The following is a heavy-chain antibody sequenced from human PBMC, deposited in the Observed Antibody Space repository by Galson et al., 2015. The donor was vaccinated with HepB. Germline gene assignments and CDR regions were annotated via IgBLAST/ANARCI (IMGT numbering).Heavy chain of an antibody. CDR3: ARGGTYYASGSYFPFNP. Sequence: SCKASDYSITNYGLNWVRQAPGEGLEWMGWISLNNGNTNYAQRLQGRVAMTRDTSTNTAYMDLSSLRAEDTAVYHCARGGTYYASGSYFPFNPWGQGTQVTVSS. J-gene: IGHJ5*02. V-gene: IGHV1-18*01. D-gene: IGHD3-10*01. CDR1: DYSITNYG. CDR2: ISLNNGNT.